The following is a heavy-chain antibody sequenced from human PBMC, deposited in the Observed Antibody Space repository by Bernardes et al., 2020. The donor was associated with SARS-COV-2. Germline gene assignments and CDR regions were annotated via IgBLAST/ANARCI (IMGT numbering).Heavy chain of an antibody. Sequence: ETLSLTCTVSGGSINNRTYYWGWIRQPPGKGLEWIGSIYYGGGTEYNPSLRSRVTISIDTSKNQFSLKLTSVTAPDSAFYFCTRHATYYYGSGSYDWFDPWGPGTLVTVSS. CDR2: IYYGGGT. CDR3: TRHATYYYGSGSYDWFDP. V-gene: IGHV4-39*01. J-gene: IGHJ5*02. D-gene: IGHD3-10*01. CDR1: GGSINNRTYY.